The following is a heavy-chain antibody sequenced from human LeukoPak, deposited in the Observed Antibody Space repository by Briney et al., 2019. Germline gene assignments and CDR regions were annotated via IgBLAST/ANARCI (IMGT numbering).Heavy chain of an antibody. CDR1: GFTFSNYA. V-gene: IGHV3-66*01. CDR2: ISSGGDT. J-gene: IGHJ4*02. CDR3: ARDLLGLLDY. Sequence: PGGSLRLSCAASGFTFSNYAMSWVRQAPGKGLEWVSVISSGGDTYYADSVKGRFTISRDISKNTLSLQMSSLRAEDTALYYCARDLLGLLDYWGQGTLVTVSS.